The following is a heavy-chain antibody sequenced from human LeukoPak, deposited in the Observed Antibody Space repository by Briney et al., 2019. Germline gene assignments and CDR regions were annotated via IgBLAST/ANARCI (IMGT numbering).Heavy chain of an antibody. CDR2: ISYSGDS. CDR3: ARGRRITLIRGATKGWFDP. D-gene: IGHD3-10*01. CDR1: GGSINTYY. V-gene: IGHV4-59*08. Sequence: SETLSLTCTVSGGSINTYYWSWVRQPPGKGLEWIGDISYSGDSHYNPSLKSRVTISVDTSKTHFSLNLTSVTAADTAVYYCARGRRITLIRGATKGWFDPWGQGTLVTVSS. J-gene: IGHJ5*02.